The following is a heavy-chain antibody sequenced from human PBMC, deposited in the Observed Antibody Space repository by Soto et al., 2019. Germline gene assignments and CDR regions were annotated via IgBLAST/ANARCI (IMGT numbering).Heavy chain of an antibody. Sequence: TSETLSLTCTVSGVSISSYYWSWIRQPPGKGLEWIGYIYYSGSTNYNPSLKSRVTIPVDTSKNQFSLKLSSVTAADTAVYYCARRVVAASGDAFDIWGQGTMVTVSS. J-gene: IGHJ3*02. V-gene: IGHV4-59*08. D-gene: IGHD2-15*01. CDR2: IYYSGST. CDR1: GVSISSYY. CDR3: ARRVVAASGDAFDI.